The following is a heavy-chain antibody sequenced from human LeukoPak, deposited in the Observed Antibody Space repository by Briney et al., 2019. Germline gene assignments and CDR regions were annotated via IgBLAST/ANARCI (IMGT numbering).Heavy chain of an antibody. CDR2: IKQDGSEK. CDR3: ARVVTTGTTGHYYYYYMDV. CDR1: GFTFSSYW. V-gene: IGHV3-7*01. J-gene: IGHJ6*03. D-gene: IGHD1-1*01. Sequence: GGSLRLSCAASGFTFSSYWMSWVRQAPGKGLEWVANIKQDGSEKYYVDSVKGRFTISRDNAKNSLYLQMNSLRAEDAAVYYCARVVTTGTTGHYYYYYMDVWGKGTTVTVSS.